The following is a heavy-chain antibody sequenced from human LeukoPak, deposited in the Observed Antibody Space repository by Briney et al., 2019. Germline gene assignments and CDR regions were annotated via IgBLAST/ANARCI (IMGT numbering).Heavy chain of an antibody. CDR2: ISGSGGTT. CDR1: GFTFSDYA. V-gene: IGHV3-23*01. J-gene: IGHJ5*02. Sequence: GSLRLSCAASGFTFSDYAMAWIRQAPGKGLEWVASISGSGGTTYYADSVNGRFTISRDNHVNTLYLQMDILRAEDTVVYYCAKDRVVTPYNWFDPWGQGTLVIVSS. CDR3: AKDRVVTPYNWFDP. D-gene: IGHD2-21*02.